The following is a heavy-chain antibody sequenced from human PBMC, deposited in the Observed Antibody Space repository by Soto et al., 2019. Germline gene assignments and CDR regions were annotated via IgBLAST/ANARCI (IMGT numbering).Heavy chain of an antibody. D-gene: IGHD5-12*01. V-gene: IGHV1-18*01. CDR1: GYTFTSYG. CDR3: ARDKMRGYSGYDYYYYYYMDV. CDR2: ISAYNGNT. Sequence: GASVKVSCKASGYTFTSYGISWVRQAPGQGLEWMGWISAYNGNTNYAQKLQGRVTMTTDTSTSTAYMELRSLRSDDTAVYYCARDKMRGYSGYDYYYYYYMDVWGKGTTVTVSS. J-gene: IGHJ6*03.